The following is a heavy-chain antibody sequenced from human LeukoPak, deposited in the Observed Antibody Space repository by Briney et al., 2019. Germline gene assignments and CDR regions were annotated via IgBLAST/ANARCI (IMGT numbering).Heavy chain of an antibody. CDR2: MNPNSGNT. CDR1: GCTFTSYD. J-gene: IGHJ6*03. CDR3: ARGPRITLVRGGQWYFYMDV. D-gene: IGHD3-10*01. V-gene: IGHV1-8*01. Sequence: ASVKVSCKASGCTFTSYDINWVRQATGQGLEWMGWMNPNSGNTGYAQKFQGRVTMTRNTSISTAYMELSSLRSDDTAVYYCARGPRITLVRGGQWYFYMDVWGKGTTVTVSS.